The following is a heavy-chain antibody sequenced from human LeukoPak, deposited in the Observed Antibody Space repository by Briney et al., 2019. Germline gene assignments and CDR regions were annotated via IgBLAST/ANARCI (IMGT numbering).Heavy chain of an antibody. CDR3: ARGTPTTRDFDY. CDR2: ISSSSNYI. Sequence: GGPLRLSCAASGFTFSSYWMNWVRQAPGKGLEWVSFISSSSNYIYYADSVKGRFTISRDNAKNSLLLQMNSLRAEDTAVYYCARGTPTTRDFDYWGQGTLVTVSS. J-gene: IGHJ4*02. D-gene: IGHD4-11*01. V-gene: IGHV3-21*01. CDR1: GFTFSSYW.